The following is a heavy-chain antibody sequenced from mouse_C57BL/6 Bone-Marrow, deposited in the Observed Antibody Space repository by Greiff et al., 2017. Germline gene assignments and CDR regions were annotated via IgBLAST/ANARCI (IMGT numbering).Heavy chain of an antibody. CDR3: ARALRSWFSY. CDR2: IDPEDGET. V-gene: IGHV14-2*01. Sequence: EVKLQESGAELVKPGASVKLSCTASGFNIKDYYMHWVKQRTEQGLEWIGRIDPEDGETKYDPKCQGKATITADTSSNTAYLQLSSLTSEDTAVYYCARALRSWFSYWGQGTLVTVSA. CDR1: GFNIKDYY. J-gene: IGHJ3*01. D-gene: IGHD1-1*01.